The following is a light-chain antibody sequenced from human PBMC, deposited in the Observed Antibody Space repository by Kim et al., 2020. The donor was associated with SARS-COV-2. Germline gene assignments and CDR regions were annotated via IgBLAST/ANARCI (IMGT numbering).Light chain of an antibody. Sequence: ASVGDRVIITCRASQDIANSVAWYQKKPGKVPQVMIYAATTLQSGVPSRFSGSGSGTEFTLTIGSLQTEDVVTYYCQKYNSAPWTFGPGTKVDIK. CDR2: AAT. J-gene: IGKJ1*01. CDR1: QDIANS. CDR3: QKYNSAPWT. V-gene: IGKV1-27*01.